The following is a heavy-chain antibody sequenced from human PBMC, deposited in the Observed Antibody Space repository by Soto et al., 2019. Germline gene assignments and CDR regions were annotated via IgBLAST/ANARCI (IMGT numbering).Heavy chain of an antibody. Sequence: SQTLSLPCSISGDSVSSNSAAWNWIRQSPSRGLEWLGRTYYRSKWYNDYAVSVKSRITINPDTSKNQFSLQLNSVTPEDTAVYYCARVDGSGWYKSWFDPWGQGTLVTVSS. J-gene: IGHJ5*02. CDR1: GDSVSSNSAA. V-gene: IGHV6-1*01. CDR2: TYYRSKWYN. CDR3: ARVDGSGWYKSWFDP. D-gene: IGHD6-19*01.